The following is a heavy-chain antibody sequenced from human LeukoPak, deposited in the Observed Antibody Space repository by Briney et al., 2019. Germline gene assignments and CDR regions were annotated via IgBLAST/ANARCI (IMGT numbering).Heavy chain of an antibody. Sequence: GGSLRLSCAASGFTFSNYWMHWVRQVPGKGLEWVTFIRYDGSFKYYADSVKGRFTISRDNSKNTLYLQMNSLRPEDAAIYYCAKQAGSTAYFEHWGQGALVTVSS. D-gene: IGHD4-17*01. CDR2: IRYDGSFK. V-gene: IGHV3-30*02. CDR3: AKQAGSTAYFEH. J-gene: IGHJ4*02. CDR1: GFTFSNYW.